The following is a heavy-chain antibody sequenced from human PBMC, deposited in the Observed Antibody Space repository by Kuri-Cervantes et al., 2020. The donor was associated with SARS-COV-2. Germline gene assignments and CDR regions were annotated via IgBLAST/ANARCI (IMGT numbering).Heavy chain of an antibody. CDR3: ARGLVSYFDY. J-gene: IGHJ4*02. Sequence: SETLSLTCAVYGGSFSGYYWSWIRQPPGKGLEWIGEINHSGSTNYKPSLKSRVTISVDTSKNQFSLKLSSVTAADTAVYYCARGLVSYFDYWGQGTLVTVSS. CDR1: GGSFSGYY. D-gene: IGHD6-6*01. CDR2: INHSGST. V-gene: IGHV4-34*01.